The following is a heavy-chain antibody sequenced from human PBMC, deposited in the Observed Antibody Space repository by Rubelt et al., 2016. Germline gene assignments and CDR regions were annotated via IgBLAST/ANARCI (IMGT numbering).Heavy chain of an antibody. J-gene: IGHJ6*02. V-gene: IGHV3-53*01. D-gene: IGHD2-21*02. Sequence: GGGVVQPGRSLRLSCAASGFTVSSNYMSWVRQAPGKGLEWVSVTYSGGSTYSADSVKGRFTISRDNSKNTLFLQMNSLRAEDTAVYYCARGPGRYCGGDCYHDYYYGMDVWGQGTTVTVSS. CDR2: TYSGGST. CDR3: ARGPGRYCGGDCYHDYYYGMDV. CDR1: GFTVSSNY.